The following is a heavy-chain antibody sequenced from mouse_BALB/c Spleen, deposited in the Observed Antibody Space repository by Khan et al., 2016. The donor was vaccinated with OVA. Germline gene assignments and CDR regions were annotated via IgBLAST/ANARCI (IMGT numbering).Heavy chain of an antibody. J-gene: IGHJ2*01. V-gene: IGHV3-2*02. CDR2: ISYSGNT. CDR1: GYSITSDYT. CDR3: ARIYGGDFDY. Sequence: VQLKESGPGLVKPSQSLSLTCTVTGYSITSDYTWNWLRQFPGNKLEWMGYISYSGNTKYNPSLKSRISITRDTSKNQFFLQLNSVTTEDTATYYCARIYGGDFDYWGQGTTLTVSS. D-gene: IGHD1-1*01.